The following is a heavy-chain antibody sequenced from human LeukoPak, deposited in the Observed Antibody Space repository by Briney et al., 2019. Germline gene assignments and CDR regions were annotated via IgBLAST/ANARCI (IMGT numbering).Heavy chain of an antibody. CDR3: ARVEQQLVPSNWFDP. V-gene: IGHV4-34*01. J-gene: IGHJ5*02. CDR1: GGSFSGYY. CDR2: INHSGST. D-gene: IGHD6-13*01. Sequence: KPSETLSLTCAVYGGSFSGYYWSWIRQPPGKGLEWIGEINHSGSTNYNPSLKSRVTISVDTSKNQFSLKLSSVTAADTAVYYCARVEQQLVPSNWFDPWGQGTLVAVSS.